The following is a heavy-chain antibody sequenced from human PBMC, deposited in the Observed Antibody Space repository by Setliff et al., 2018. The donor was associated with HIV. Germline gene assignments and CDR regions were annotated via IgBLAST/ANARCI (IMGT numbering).Heavy chain of an antibody. V-gene: IGHV4-34*01. Sequence: SETLSLTCTVYGGSFSGYFWSWIRQPPGKGLEWIGEIDHTGNTNYNPSLKSRVTMSIDTSKNQFSLKLSSVTASDTAVYYCAAWGPRYSYAPYFFDSWGQGTLVTVSS. CDR3: AAWGPRYSYAPYFFDS. CDR1: GGSFSGYF. D-gene: IGHD5-18*01. CDR2: IDHTGNT. J-gene: IGHJ4*02.